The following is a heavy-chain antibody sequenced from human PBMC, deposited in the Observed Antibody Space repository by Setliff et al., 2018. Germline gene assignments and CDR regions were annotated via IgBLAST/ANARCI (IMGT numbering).Heavy chain of an antibody. CDR1: GVSVSINNW. Sequence: ASETLSLTCAISGVSVSINNWWSWVRQPPGKGLEWIGEVNHRGGTYYSPSLKRRVTISVDKSKNQLSLKLTSVTAADTAVYYCARGESIGSGTVNFDRWGQGKLVTVSS. CDR3: ARGESIGSGTVNFDR. D-gene: IGHD3-10*01. CDR2: VNHRGGT. J-gene: IGHJ4*02. V-gene: IGHV4-4*02.